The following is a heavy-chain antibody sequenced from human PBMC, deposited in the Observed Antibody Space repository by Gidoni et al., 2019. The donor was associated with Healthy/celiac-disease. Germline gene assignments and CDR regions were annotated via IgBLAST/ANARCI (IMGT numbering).Heavy chain of an antibody. CDR1: GGTFSSYA. Sequence: QVQLVQSGAEVKKPGSSGKVSCKASGGTFSSYAISWVRQAPCQGLEWMGRIIPILGIANSAQKCQGRVTITADKSTSTAYMELSSLRSEDTAVYYWAISDDYPYHHFDYWGQGTLVTVSS. V-gene: IGHV1-69*04. CDR2: IIPILGIA. D-gene: IGHD4-17*01. CDR3: AISDDYPYHHFDY. J-gene: IGHJ4*02.